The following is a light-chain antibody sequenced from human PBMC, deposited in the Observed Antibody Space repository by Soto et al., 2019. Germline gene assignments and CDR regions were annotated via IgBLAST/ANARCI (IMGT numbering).Light chain of an antibody. Sequence: EIVLTQSPATLSLSPGERATLSCRASQSVSSYLAWYQQKPGRAPRLLIYDASNRATGIPARFSGSGSGTDFTLTISSLEPEDFAVYYCQQRSSWLTFGGGNKVEIK. CDR2: DAS. CDR3: QQRSSWLT. J-gene: IGKJ4*01. CDR1: QSVSSY. V-gene: IGKV3-11*01.